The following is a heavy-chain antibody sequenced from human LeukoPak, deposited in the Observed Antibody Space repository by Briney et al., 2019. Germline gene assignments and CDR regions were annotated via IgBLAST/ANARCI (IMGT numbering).Heavy chain of an antibody. V-gene: IGHV3-30*03. CDR1: GFTFRRYG. D-gene: IGHD3-3*01. CDR3: AVLLEWLTHYYYGMDV. Sequence: GRSVRLSCAACGFTFRRYGMQGVRQVAGKGREGVAVVSYDGSNKYYADSVQGRLTISRDNSKNTLYLQMNSLRAEDTAVYYCAVLLEWLTHYYYGMDVWGQGPTVTVSS. CDR2: VSYDGSNK. J-gene: IGHJ6*02.